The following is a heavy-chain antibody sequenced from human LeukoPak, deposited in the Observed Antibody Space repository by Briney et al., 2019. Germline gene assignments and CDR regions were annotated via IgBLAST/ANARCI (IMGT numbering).Heavy chain of an antibody. CDR2: IYSGGST. D-gene: IGHD1-26*01. V-gene: IGHV3-53*01. J-gene: IGHJ4*02. CDR1: GFTVSSNY. Sequence: GGSLRLSCAASGFTVSSNYMSWVRQAPGKGLEWVSVIYSGGSTYYADSVKGRFTISRDNSKNTLYLQMNGLRAEDTAVYYCARVEPSGSYHLDYWGQGTLVTVSS. CDR3: ARVEPSGSYHLDY.